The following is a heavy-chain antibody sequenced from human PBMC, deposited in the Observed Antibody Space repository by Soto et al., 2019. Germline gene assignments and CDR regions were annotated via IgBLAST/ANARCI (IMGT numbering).Heavy chain of an antibody. Sequence: EVQLVESGGGLVKPGGSLRLSCAASGFTFSSYSMNWVRQAPGKGLEWVSSISSSSSYIYYADSVKGRFTISRDNAKNSLYLQMNSLRAEDTAVYYCARGPPLVVITLIFRTWGQGTLVTVSS. V-gene: IGHV3-21*01. CDR3: ARGPPLVVITLIFRT. D-gene: IGHD3-22*01. CDR2: ISSSSSYI. J-gene: IGHJ5*02. CDR1: GFTFSSYS.